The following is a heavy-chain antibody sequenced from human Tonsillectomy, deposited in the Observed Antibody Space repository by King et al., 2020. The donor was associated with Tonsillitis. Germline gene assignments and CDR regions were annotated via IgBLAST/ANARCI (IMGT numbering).Heavy chain of an antibody. CDR2: ISSSSSYI. J-gene: IGHJ5*02. CDR1: GFTFSSYS. D-gene: IGHD3-9*01. V-gene: IGHV3-21*01. Sequence: VQQVESGGGLVKPGGSLRLSCAASGFTFSSYSMNWVRQAPGKGLEWVSSISSSSSYIYYADSVKGRFTISRDNAKNSLYLQMNSLRAEDTAVYYCARDLVTSYYPNWFDPWGQGTLVTVSS. CDR3: ARDLVTSYYPNWFDP.